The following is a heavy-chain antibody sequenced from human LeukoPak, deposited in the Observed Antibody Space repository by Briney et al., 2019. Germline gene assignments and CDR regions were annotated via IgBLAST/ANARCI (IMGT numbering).Heavy chain of an antibody. Sequence: ASVKVSCKASGGTFISYAISWVRRAPGQGLEWMGGIIPIFGTANYAQKFQGRVTITADESTSTAYTELSSLRSEDTAVYYCARDHRAAYCGGDCYSAFDYWGQGTLVTVSS. CDR3: ARDHRAAYCGGDCYSAFDY. J-gene: IGHJ4*02. V-gene: IGHV1-69*13. CDR1: GGTFISYA. D-gene: IGHD2-21*02. CDR2: IIPIFGTA.